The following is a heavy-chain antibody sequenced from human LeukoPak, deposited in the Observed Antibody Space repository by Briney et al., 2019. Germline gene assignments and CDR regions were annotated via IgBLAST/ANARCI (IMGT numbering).Heavy chain of an antibody. D-gene: IGHD1-26*01. CDR2: ISPYNGHA. V-gene: IGHV1-18*01. CDR1: GYTFTSYG. CDR3: ARDLGIVGATPPLYYMDV. J-gene: IGHJ6*03. Sequence: ASVKVSCKASGYTFTSYGIIWGRQAPGPGLEWRGWISPYNGHANYAQEIQGRVNMTTDTSTSTAYMELRSLRSDDTAVYYCARDLGIVGATPPLYYMDVWGKGTTVTVSS.